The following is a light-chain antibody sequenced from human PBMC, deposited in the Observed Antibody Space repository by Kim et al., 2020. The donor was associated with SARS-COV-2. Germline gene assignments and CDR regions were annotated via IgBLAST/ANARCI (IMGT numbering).Light chain of an antibody. CDR2: EVS. CDR1: SSDVGGYNY. Sequence: QSALTQPPSASGSPGQSVTISCTGTSSDVGGYNYVSWYQQHPGKAPKLMIYEVSKRPSGAPDRFSGSKSGNTASLTVSGLQAEDEADYYCSSYAGSNRGVFGGGTQLTVL. V-gene: IGLV2-8*01. J-gene: IGLJ3*02. CDR3: SSYAGSNRGV.